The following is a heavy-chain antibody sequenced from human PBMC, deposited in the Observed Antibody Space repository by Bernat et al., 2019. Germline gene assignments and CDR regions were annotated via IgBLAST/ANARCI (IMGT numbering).Heavy chain of an antibody. J-gene: IGHJ6*03. CDR2: INSDGSST. CDR1: GFTFSSYW. Sequence: EVQLVESGGGLVQPGGSLRLSCAASGFTFSSYWMHWVRQAPGKGLVWVSRINSDGSSTSYADSVKGRLTISRGNAKNTRYLQMNSLRAEDTAVYYCARVSGGPYYYYYMDVWGKGTTVTVSS. D-gene: IGHD3-16*01. V-gene: IGHV3-74*01. CDR3: ARVSGGPYYYYYMDV.